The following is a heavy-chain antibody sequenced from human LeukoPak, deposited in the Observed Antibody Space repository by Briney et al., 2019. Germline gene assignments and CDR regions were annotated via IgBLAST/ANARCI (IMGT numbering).Heavy chain of an antibody. CDR3: ARDLSKAVTGTGAFDI. D-gene: IGHD6-19*01. Sequence: GGSLRLSCAASGFTFSSYEMNWVRQAPGKGLEWVSYISSSGSTIYYADSVKGRFTISRDNAKNTLYLQMNSLRAEDTAVYYCARDLSKAVTGTGAFDIWGQGTMVTVSP. V-gene: IGHV3-48*03. CDR1: GFTFSSYE. CDR2: ISSSGSTI. J-gene: IGHJ3*02.